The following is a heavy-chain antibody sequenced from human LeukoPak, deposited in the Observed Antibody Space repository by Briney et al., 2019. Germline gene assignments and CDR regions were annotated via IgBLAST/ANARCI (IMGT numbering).Heavy chain of an antibody. CDR2: ISGSGGST. D-gene: IGHD1-26*01. Sequence: GGSLSLSCAASGFTFSSYAMSWVRQAPGKGLEWVSAISGSGGSTYYADSVKGRFTISRDNSKNTLYLQMNSLRAEDTAVYYCAKGSMSGSYYRYFDYWGQETLVTVSS. J-gene: IGHJ4*02. CDR1: GFTFSSYA. V-gene: IGHV3-23*01. CDR3: AKGSMSGSYYRYFDY.